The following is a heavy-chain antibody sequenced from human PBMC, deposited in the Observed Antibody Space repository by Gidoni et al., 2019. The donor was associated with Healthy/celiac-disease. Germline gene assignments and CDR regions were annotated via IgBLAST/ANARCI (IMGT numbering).Heavy chain of an antibody. V-gene: IGHV3-23*01. CDR2: ISGSGGST. CDR3: AKECCSGGSCYSPPDY. J-gene: IGHJ4*02. Sequence: EVQLLESGGGLVQPGGSLRLYCAASGFTFSSYAMSWVRQAPGKGLELVAAISGSGGSTYYADSVKCRFTISRDNSKNTLYLQMNSLRAEDTAVYYCAKECCSGGSCYSPPDYWGQGTLVTVSS. CDR1: GFTFSSYA. D-gene: IGHD2-15*01.